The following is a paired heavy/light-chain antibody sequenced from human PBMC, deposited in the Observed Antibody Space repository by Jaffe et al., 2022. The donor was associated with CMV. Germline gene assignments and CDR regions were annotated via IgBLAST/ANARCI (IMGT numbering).Light chain of an antibody. CDR2: DAS. CDR3: QQRSNWPT. J-gene: IGKJ1*01. V-gene: IGKV3-11*01. CDR1: QSVSSY. Sequence: EIVLTQSPATLSLSPGERATLSCRASQSVSSYLAWYQQKPGQAPRLLIYDASNRATGIPARFSGSGSGTDFTLTISSLEPEDFAVYYCQQRSNWPTFGQGTKVEIK.
Heavy chain of an antibody. D-gene: IGHD2-15*01. J-gene: IGHJ5*02. Sequence: EVQLVESGGGLVQPGGSLKLSCAASGFTFSGSAMHWVRQASGKGLEWVGRIRSKANSYATAYAASVKGRFTISRDDSKNTAYLQMNSLKTEDTAVYYCTRLPGYCSGGSCYNWFDPWGQGTLVTVSS. CDR2: IRSKANSYAT. CDR3: TRLPGYCSGGSCYNWFDP. CDR1: GFTFSGSA. V-gene: IGHV3-73*01.